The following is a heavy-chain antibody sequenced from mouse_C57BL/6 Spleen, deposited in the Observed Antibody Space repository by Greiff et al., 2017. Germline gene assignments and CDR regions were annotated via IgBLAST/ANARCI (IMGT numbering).Heavy chain of an antibody. Sequence: EVKVVESGGDLVKPGGSLKLSCAASGFTFSSYGMSWVRQTPDKRLEWVATISSGGSYTYYPDSVKGRFTISRDNAKNTLYLQMSSLKSEDTAMYYCARQEGLMVTTWYFDVWGTGTTVTVSS. CDR3: ARQEGLMVTTWYFDV. D-gene: IGHD2-1*01. CDR1: GFTFSSYG. V-gene: IGHV5-6*01. J-gene: IGHJ1*03. CDR2: ISSGGSYT.